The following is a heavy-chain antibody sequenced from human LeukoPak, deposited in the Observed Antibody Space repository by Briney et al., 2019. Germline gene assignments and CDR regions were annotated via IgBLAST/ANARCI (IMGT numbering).Heavy chain of an antibody. CDR2: IYYSGST. CDR3: ARDNYYDSSGYYYRYSYFDY. J-gene: IGHJ4*02. CDR1: GGSISSYY. Sequence: SETLSLTCTVSGGSISSYYWSWIRQPPGKGLEWIGYIYYSGSTNYNPSLKSRVTISVDTSKNQFSLKLSSVTAADTAVYYCARDNYYDSSGYYYRYSYFDYWGQGTLVTVSS. D-gene: IGHD3-22*01. V-gene: IGHV4-59*01.